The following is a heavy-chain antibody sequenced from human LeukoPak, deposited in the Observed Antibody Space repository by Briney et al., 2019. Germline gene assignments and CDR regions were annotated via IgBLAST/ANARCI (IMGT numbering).Heavy chain of an antibody. V-gene: IGHV1-18*01. CDR1: GYTFTSYG. J-gene: IGHJ4*02. D-gene: IGHD6-13*01. CDR3: ARGADIAAAGTCFDY. Sequence: PGASVKVSCKASGYTFTSYGISWVRQAPGQGLEWMGWISAYNGNTNYAQKLQGRVTMTTDTSTSTAYMELRSLRSDDTAVYYCARGADIAAAGTCFDYWGQGTLVTVSS. CDR2: ISAYNGNT.